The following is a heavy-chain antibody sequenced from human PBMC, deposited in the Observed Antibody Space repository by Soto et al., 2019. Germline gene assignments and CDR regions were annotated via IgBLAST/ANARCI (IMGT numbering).Heavy chain of an antibody. Sequence: SETLSLTCTVSGGSISSYYWSWIRQPPGKGLEWIGYIYYSGSTNYNPSLKSRVTISVDTSKNQFSLKLSSVTAADTAVYYCARANTYYYDSSGFSWLGHNWFDPWGQGTLVTVSS. D-gene: IGHD3-22*01. CDR2: IYYSGST. CDR1: GGSISSYY. J-gene: IGHJ5*02. CDR3: ARANTYYYDSSGFSWLGHNWFDP. V-gene: IGHV4-59*01.